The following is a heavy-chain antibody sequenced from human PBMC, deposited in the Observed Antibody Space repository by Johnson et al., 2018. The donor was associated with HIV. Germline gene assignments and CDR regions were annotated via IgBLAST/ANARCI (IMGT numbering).Heavy chain of an antibody. CDR1: GFTFSSYA. CDR3: ARGEGRIPHAFDI. V-gene: IGHV3-64*01. D-gene: IGHD2-2*02. CDR2: ISSNGGST. Sequence: VQLVESGGGLVTPGGSLRLSCAASGFTFSSYAMHWVRQAPGKGLESVSAISSNGGSTYYANSVKVRFTISRDNSKNTLDLQMGSLRAEDMAVYYCARGEGRIPHAFDIWGQETMVTVSS. J-gene: IGHJ3*02.